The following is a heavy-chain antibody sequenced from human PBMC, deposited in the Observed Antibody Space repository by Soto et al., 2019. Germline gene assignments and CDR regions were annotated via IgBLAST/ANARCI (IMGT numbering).Heavy chain of an antibody. CDR1: GFTFNDHY. Sequence: QVQLVESGGGLVRPGGSLRLSCAASGFTFNDHYMNWIRQAPGKGLEWVSHISSGGNTIYYADSVKGRFTISRDNAKNSLYQHVTSLRADDTAVYYCARGARYCSGPTCAKNPVDYWGQGTLVTVSS. V-gene: IGHV3-11*01. CDR3: ARGARYCSGPTCAKNPVDY. J-gene: IGHJ4*02. D-gene: IGHD2-2*01. CDR2: ISSGGNTI.